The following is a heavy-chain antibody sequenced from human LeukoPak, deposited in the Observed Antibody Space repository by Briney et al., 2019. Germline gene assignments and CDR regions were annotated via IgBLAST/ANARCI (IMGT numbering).Heavy chain of an antibody. CDR1: GFTFSSYW. J-gene: IGHJ3*02. D-gene: IGHD4-23*01. CDR2: IKQDGSEK. Sequence: PGGSLRLSCAASGFTFSSYWMSWVRQAPGKGLEWVANIKQDGSEKYFVDSVKGRFTISRDNAKNSLFLQMNSLRAEDTAVYYCASNGDYCGKGRAFDIWGQGTMVTVSS. V-gene: IGHV3-7*01. CDR3: ASNGDYCGKGRAFDI.